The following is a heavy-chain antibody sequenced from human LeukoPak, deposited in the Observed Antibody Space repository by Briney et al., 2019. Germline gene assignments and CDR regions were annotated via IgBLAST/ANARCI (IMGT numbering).Heavy chain of an antibody. Sequence: KPSETLSLTCTVSGGSIRSYYWSWIRQPPGEGLEWFGHINYSGNTNYNPSLKSRVTISVDTSKNQFSLKLTSVTAADTAVYYCAREERYYDFWRGLGDWGQGTLVTVSS. CDR1: GGSIRSYY. J-gene: IGHJ4*02. CDR2: INYSGNT. CDR3: AREERYYDFWRGLGD. V-gene: IGHV4-59*01. D-gene: IGHD3-3*01.